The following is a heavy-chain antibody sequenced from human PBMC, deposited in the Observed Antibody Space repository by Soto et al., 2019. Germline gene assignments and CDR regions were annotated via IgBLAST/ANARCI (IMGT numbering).Heavy chain of an antibody. J-gene: IGHJ6*02. V-gene: IGHV4-39*01. CDR3: ASHTRIGYYYYYYGMDV. CDR1: GGSISSSSYY. Sequence: SETLSLTCTVSGGSISSSSYYWVWIRHPPGKGLEWIGSIYYSGSTYYNPSLKSRVTISVDTSKNQFSLKLSSVTAADTAVYYCASHTRIGYYYYYYGMDVRGQGTRVILSS. CDR2: IYYSGST. D-gene: IGHD2-15*01.